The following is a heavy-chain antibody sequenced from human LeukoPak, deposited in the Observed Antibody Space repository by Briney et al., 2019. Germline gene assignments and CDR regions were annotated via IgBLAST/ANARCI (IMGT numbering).Heavy chain of an antibody. CDR2: FAMIDDII. D-gene: IGHD1-26*01. CDR1: RFTFNNYA. Sequence: PGGSLRLSCAGSRFTFNNYAMSWVRQAPGKGLEWVSGFAMIDDIIHYVDFVKGRFTISRDNSKNMLYLQMNSLRAEDTAVYYCAKGFHSGSFNELDYWGQGTLVTVSS. CDR3: AKGFHSGSFNELDY. J-gene: IGHJ4*02. V-gene: IGHV3-23*05.